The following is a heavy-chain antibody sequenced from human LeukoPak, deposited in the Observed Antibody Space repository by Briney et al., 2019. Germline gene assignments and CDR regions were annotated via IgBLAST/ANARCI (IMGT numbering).Heavy chain of an antibody. CDR1: GGSFSGYY. V-gene: IGHV4-34*01. Sequence: PETLSLTCGVSGGSFSGYYWSWIRQSPGKGLEWIGEINHSGNRKSNPSLENRLTMSVDTSKKHISLNLTSVTAADTAVYYCARFGFEYDVGSGIHFYYMDVWGTGTTVTVSS. J-gene: IGHJ6*03. CDR3: ARFGFEYDVGSGIHFYYMDV. CDR2: INHSGNR. D-gene: IGHD3-10*01.